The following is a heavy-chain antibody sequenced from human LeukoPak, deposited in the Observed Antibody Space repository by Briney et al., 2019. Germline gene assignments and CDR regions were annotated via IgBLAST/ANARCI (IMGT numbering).Heavy chain of an antibody. D-gene: IGHD2-21*02. J-gene: IGHJ4*02. CDR2: IYYSGNT. Sequence: SETLSLTCTVSGGSISSSSSYWGWIRQPPGKGLQWIGSIYYSGNTYYNPSLKSRVTISVDTSKKQFSLKLSSVTVADTAVYYCARLYCGGDCYLSHIDYWGQGTLVTVSS. V-gene: IGHV4-39*01. CDR3: ARLYCGGDCYLSHIDY. CDR1: GGSISSSSSY.